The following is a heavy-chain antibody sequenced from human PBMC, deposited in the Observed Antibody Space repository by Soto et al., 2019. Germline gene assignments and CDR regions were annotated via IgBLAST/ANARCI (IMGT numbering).Heavy chain of an antibody. CDR3: ARSIVVVTALAY. J-gene: IGHJ4*02. V-gene: IGHV1-3*05. CDR1: GYTFTSYA. Sequence: QVQLVQSGAEEKKPGASVKVSCKASGYTFTSYAMHWVRQAPGQRLEWMGWINAGNGNTKYSQKFQGRVTITRDTSASTAYMELSSLSSEDTAVYSCARSIVVVTALAYWGQGTLVTVSS. D-gene: IGHD2-21*02. CDR2: INAGNGNT.